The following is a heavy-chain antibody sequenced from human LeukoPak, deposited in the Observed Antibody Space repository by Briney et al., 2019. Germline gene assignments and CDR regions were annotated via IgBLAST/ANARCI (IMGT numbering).Heavy chain of an antibody. CDR2: MQYAGTET. J-gene: IGHJ4*02. Sequence: PGGSLRLSCAASGFTFSSHGMSWVRQTPGKGLEWVAFMQYAGTETYYADSVKGRFTISRDNSKNTLYLQMNSLRPEDTTVYYCAKDSGGGLCYFDYWGQGTLVTVSS. CDR3: AKDSGGGLCYFDY. V-gene: IGHV3-30*02. CDR1: GFTFSSHG. D-gene: IGHD2-2*01.